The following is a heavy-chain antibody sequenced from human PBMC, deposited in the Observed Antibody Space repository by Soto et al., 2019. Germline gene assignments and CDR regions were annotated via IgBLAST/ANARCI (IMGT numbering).Heavy chain of an antibody. V-gene: IGHV1-18*01. CDR1: GYTFTNYG. Sequence: ASVKVSCKASGYTFTNYGISWVRQAPGQGLEWMGWISAYSGNTNYSQKLQGRVTMTTDTSTTTAYMELRSLRSDDTAVCYCARFYYYGSGPTYYYYGMDVWGQGTTVTVSS. CDR3: ARFYYYGSGPTYYYYGMDV. CDR2: ISAYSGNT. J-gene: IGHJ6*02. D-gene: IGHD3-10*01.